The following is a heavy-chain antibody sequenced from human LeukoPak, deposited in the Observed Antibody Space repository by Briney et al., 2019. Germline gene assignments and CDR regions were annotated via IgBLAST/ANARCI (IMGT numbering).Heavy chain of an antibody. CDR1: GFTFSSYA. V-gene: IGHV3-74*03. Sequence: QTGGSLRLSCAASGFTFSSYAMHWVRQAPGKGLVWVSRINSDGSSITYADSVKGRFTISRDNAKNTLYLQMNSLRVEDTAVYYCAREGRVSGYDFDCWGQGTLVTVSS. D-gene: IGHD5-12*01. CDR3: AREGRVSGYDFDC. J-gene: IGHJ4*02. CDR2: INSDGSSI.